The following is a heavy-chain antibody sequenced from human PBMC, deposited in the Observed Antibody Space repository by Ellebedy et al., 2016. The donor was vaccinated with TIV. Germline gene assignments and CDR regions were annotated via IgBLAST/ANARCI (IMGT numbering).Heavy chain of an antibody. D-gene: IGHD1-14*01. Sequence: GGSLRLXCGASGFNFRTYGMHWVRQAPGKGLDWVAFITYDGSYENYADSVRGRFTISRDNSKNTLYLQMNSLITEDTATYYCARDPVSPDYFDLWGQGTLVTVSS. V-gene: IGHV3-30*04. J-gene: IGHJ4*02. CDR1: GFNFRTYG. CDR2: ITYDGSYE. CDR3: ARDPVSPDYFDL.